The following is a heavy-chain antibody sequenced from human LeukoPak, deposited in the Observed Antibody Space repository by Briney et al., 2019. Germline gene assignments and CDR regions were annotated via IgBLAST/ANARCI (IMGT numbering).Heavy chain of an antibody. CDR1: GGSISSYY. V-gene: IGHV4-59*01. J-gene: IGHJ4*02. D-gene: IGHD1-26*01. Sequence: SETLSLTCTVSGGSISSYYWSWIRQPPGKGLEWIGYIYYSGRTNYNPSLKSRVTISVDKSKNEFSLKLSSVTAADTAVYYCAIRVGASWDLWPYYFDYWGQGTLVTVSS. CDR3: AIRVGASWDLWPYYFDY. CDR2: IYYSGRT.